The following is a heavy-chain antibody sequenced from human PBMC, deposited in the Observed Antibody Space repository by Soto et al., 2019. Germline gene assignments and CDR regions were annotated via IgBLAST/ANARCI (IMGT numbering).Heavy chain of an antibody. Sequence: EVQLVESGGGLVQPGGSLRLSCAASGFTFSNYEMNWVRQAPGKGLEWVSYISSGGGTIYYADSVKGRFTISRDNAKSSMYLQMNNLRAADTAVYYCARGLGYCSGGSCYLYYFDYWGQGALVTVSS. CDR3: ARGLGYCSGGSCYLYYFDY. J-gene: IGHJ4*02. CDR2: ISSGGGTI. V-gene: IGHV3-48*03. D-gene: IGHD2-15*01. CDR1: GFTFSNYE.